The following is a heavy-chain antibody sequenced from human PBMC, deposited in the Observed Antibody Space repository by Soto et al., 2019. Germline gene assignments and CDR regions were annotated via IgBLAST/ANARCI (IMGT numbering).Heavy chain of an antibody. D-gene: IGHD3-10*01. Sequence: EVQLVESGGGLVQPGRSLRLSCAASGFTFDDYAMHWVRQAPGKGLEWVSGISWNSGSIGYADSVKGRFTIFRDNAKNSLYLKMNSLRAEDTALYYCAKDAITMVRGVISYYGMDVWGQGTKVTVSS. V-gene: IGHV3-9*01. J-gene: IGHJ6*02. CDR1: GFTFDDYA. CDR2: ISWNSGSI. CDR3: AKDAITMVRGVISYYGMDV.